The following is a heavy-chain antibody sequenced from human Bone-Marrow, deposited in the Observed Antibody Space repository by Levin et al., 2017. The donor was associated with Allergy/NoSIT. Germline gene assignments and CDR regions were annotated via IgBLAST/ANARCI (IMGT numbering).Heavy chain of an antibody. V-gene: IGHV3-23*01. J-gene: IGHJ6*02. Sequence: GGPLRLSCAAPGFMFTSYAMNWVRQAPGKGLEWVSGISGSGSSTYYVDSVKGRFTISRDNVENTVYLQMNSLRAEDTAVYYCARTSSQESYFYYGMDVWGHGTTVTVSS. CDR3: ARTSSQESYFYYGMDV. CDR2: ISGSGSST. D-gene: IGHD1/OR15-1a*01. CDR1: GFMFTSYA.